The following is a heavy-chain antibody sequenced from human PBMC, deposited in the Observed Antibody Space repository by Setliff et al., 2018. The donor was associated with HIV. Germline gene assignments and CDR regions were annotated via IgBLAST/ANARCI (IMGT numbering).Heavy chain of an antibody. CDR1: GYSIRSSSHH. D-gene: IGHD2-15*01. V-gene: IGHV4-39*07. Sequence: PSETLSLTCAVSGYSIRSSSHHWGWIRQSPGKGLEWIASIYYSGNTYHNPSLKSRVTISVDTSKNQFSLKLRSVTAADTAVYYCARGEILQWSDYWGQGTLVTVSS. J-gene: IGHJ4*02. CDR3: ARGEILQWSDY. CDR2: IYYSGNT.